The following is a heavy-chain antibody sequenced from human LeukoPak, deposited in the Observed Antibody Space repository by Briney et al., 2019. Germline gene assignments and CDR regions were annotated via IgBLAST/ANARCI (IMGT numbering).Heavy chain of an antibody. CDR2: ISGSGGGT. D-gene: IGHD3-22*01. V-gene: IGHV3-23*01. CDR1: GITLSNYG. J-gene: IGHJ4*02. Sequence: PGGSLRLSCAVSGITLSNYGMSWVRQALGKGLEWVAGISGSGGGTYYADSVKGRFTISRDNPKNTLYLQMNSLRAEDTAVYFCAKRGVVIRVILVGFHKEAYYFDSWGQGALVTVSS. CDR3: AKRGVVIRVILVGFHKEAYYFDS.